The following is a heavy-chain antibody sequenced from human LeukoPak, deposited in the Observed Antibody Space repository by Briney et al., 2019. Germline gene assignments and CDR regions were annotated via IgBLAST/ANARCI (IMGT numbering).Heavy chain of an antibody. CDR3: ARDGYNPTPLRD. V-gene: IGHV1-69*04. J-gene: IGHJ4*02. Sequence: SVTVSCKASGGTFSSYAISWVRQAPGQALEWTGMNIPNLGIANYAQKLQGRVTSTADKTTSTAYMELSSLRSEDTAVYYCARDGYNPTPLRDWGQGTLVTVSS. CDR1: GGTFSSYA. CDR2: NIPNLGIA. D-gene: IGHD5-24*01.